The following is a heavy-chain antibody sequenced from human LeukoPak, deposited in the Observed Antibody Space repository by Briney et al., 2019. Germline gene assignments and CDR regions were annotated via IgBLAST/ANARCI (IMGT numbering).Heavy chain of an antibody. V-gene: IGHV3-48*01. Sequence: GGSLRLSCAASGFTFSTYNMNWVRQAPGKGLEWVSYVSSRSSTIYYADSVKGRFTISRDNAKNSLYLQMNSLRAEDTAVYYCARERYFDLFAPGGYFDLWGRGTLVTVSS. CDR2: VSSRSSTI. CDR3: ARERYFDLFAPGGYFDL. CDR1: GFTFSTYN. D-gene: IGHD3-9*01. J-gene: IGHJ2*01.